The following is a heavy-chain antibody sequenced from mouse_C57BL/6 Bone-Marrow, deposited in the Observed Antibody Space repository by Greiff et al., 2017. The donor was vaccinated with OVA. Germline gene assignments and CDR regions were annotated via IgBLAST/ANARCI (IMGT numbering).Heavy chain of an antibody. CDR1: GYTFTTYP. CDR2: FHPYNDDT. Sequence: LVESGAELVKPGASVKMSCKASGYTFTTYPIEWMKQNHGKSLEWIGNFHPYNDDTKYNEKFKGKATLTVEKSSSTVYLELSRLTSDDSAVYYCVITTVVAKEYYFDYWGQGTTLTVSS. J-gene: IGHJ2*01. D-gene: IGHD1-1*01. CDR3: VITTVVAKEYYFDY. V-gene: IGHV1-47*01.